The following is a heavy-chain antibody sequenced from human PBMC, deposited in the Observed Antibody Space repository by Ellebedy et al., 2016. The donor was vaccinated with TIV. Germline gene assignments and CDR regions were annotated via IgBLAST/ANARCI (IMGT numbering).Heavy chain of an antibody. CDR2: IWYDGSNK. D-gene: IGHD1-26*01. CDR3: ARDLWELHFEYYFDY. J-gene: IGHJ4*02. CDR1: GFTFSSYG. V-gene: IGHV3-33*08. Sequence: GESLKISCAASGFTFSSYGMHWVRQAPGKGLEWVAVIWYDGSNKYYADSVKGRFTISRDNSKKTLYLQMDSLRAEDTAVYFCARDLWELHFEYYFDYWGQGTLVTVSS.